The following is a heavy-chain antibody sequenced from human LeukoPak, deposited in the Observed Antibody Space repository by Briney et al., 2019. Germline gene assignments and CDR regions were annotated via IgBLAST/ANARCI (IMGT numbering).Heavy chain of an antibody. CDR1: GYTFTSYY. Sequence: ASVKVSCKASGYTFTSYYMHWVRQAPGQGLEWMGIINPSGGSTSYAQKFQGRVTMTRDTSTSTVYMELSSLRPEDTAVYYCARDLRRRDGYNGPTFDYWGQGTLVTVSS. V-gene: IGHV1-46*01. J-gene: IGHJ4*02. D-gene: IGHD5-24*01. CDR3: ARDLRRRDGYNGPTFDY. CDR2: INPSGGST.